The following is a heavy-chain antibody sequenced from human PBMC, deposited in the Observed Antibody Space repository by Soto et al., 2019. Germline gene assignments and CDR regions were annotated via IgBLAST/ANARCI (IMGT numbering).Heavy chain of an antibody. Sequence: GASVKVSCKASGYTFTTYYIHWVRQAPGLGLEWMGWINPSSGGTNYAQRFQGWVTMTRDTSIRTAYMELNRLKSDDTAVYYCARDRRATAVIGTTETMDVWGQGTTVTVSS. V-gene: IGHV1-2*04. J-gene: IGHJ6*02. CDR1: GYTFTTYY. CDR2: INPSSGGT. D-gene: IGHD1-20*01. CDR3: ARDRRATAVIGTTETMDV.